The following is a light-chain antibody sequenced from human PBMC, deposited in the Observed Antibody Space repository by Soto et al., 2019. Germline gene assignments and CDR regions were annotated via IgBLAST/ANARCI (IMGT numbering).Light chain of an antibody. CDR2: DAF. CDR3: QQYNSYSPLT. CDR1: QSISSW. J-gene: IGKJ4*01. Sequence: DIQMTQSPSSLSASVGDRVTITCRASQSISSWLAWYQQKPGKAPKLLIFDAFSLESGVPSRFSGSRYGTEFTLTISSLQPDDSATYYCQQYNSYSPLTFGGGTKVEIK. V-gene: IGKV1-5*01.